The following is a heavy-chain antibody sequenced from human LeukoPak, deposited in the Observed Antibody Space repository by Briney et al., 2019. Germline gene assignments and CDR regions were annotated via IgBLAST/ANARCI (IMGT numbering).Heavy chain of an antibody. CDR1: GFTFSSYG. CDR2: ISYDGSNK. CDR3: ARAEGDDFWSGSDY. D-gene: IGHD3-3*01. J-gene: IGHJ4*02. V-gene: IGHV3-30*03. Sequence: PGGSLRLSCAASGFTFSSYGMHWVRQAPGKGLEWVAVISYDGSNKYYADSVKGRFTISRDNSKNTLYLQMNSLRAEDTAVYYCARAEGDDFWSGSDYWGQGTLVTVSS.